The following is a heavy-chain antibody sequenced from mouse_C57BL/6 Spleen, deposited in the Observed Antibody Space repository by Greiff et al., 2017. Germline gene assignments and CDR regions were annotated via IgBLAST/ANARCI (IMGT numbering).Heavy chain of an antibody. Sequence: VQLQPPGAVLVKPGASVKMSCKASGYTFTSYWITWVKQRPGQGLEWIGDIYPGSGSTNYNEKFKGKATLTVDTSSSTAYMQLSSLTSEDSAVYYCARSLYYYGSSNNYWGQGTTLTVSS. V-gene: IGHV1-55*01. CDR1: GYTFTSYW. D-gene: IGHD1-1*01. J-gene: IGHJ2*01. CDR3: ARSLYYYGSSNNY. CDR2: IYPGSGST.